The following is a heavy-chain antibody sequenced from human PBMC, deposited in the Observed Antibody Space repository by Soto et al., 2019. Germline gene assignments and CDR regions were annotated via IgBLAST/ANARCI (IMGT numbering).Heavy chain of an antibody. V-gene: IGHV3-48*01. J-gene: IGHJ6*03. CDR2: ISSSSSTI. Sequence: EVQLVESGGGLVQPGGSLRLSCAASGFTFSSYSMNWVRQAPGKGLEWVSYISSSSSTIYYADSVKGRFTISRDNAKNSLYLQMNSLRAEDTAVYYCASPYYDLWSGSYYYYMDVWGKGTTVTVSS. D-gene: IGHD3-3*01. CDR3: ASPYYDLWSGSYYYYMDV. CDR1: GFTFSSYS.